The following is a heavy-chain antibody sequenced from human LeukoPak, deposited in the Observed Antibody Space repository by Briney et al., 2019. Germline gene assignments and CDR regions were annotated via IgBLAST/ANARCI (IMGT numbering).Heavy chain of an antibody. Sequence: GGSLRLSCAASGFSFSDYYMSWIRQAPGKGLEWVSYITSGSTIYYADSVKGRFTISRDNAKNSLYLQMNSLRVEDTAVYYCARSGYYYYYMDVWGKGTTVTVSS. J-gene: IGHJ6*03. CDR2: ITSGSTI. CDR1: GFSFSDYY. V-gene: IGHV3-11*04. CDR3: ARSGYYYYYMDV.